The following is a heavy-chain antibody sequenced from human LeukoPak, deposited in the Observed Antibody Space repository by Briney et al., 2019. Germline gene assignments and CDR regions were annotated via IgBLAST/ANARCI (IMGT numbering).Heavy chain of an antibody. Sequence: PGGSLRLSCAASGFTFDDYAMHWVRQAPGKGLEWVSGISWNSGSIGYADSVKGRFTISRDNAKNSLYLQMNSLRAEDTALYYCAKDINPAQGYFDYWGQGTLVTVSS. CDR2: ISWNSGSI. CDR3: AKDINPAQGYFDY. CDR1: GFTFDDYA. J-gene: IGHJ4*02. V-gene: IGHV3-9*01.